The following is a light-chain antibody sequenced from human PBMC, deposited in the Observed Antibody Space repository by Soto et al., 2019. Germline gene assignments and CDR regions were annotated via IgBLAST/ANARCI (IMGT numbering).Light chain of an antibody. CDR1: QSINNW. CDR3: QQYKSYWT. CDR2: KAF. J-gene: IGKJ1*01. Sequence: DIQVTQSPSTLSASVGDRVTITCRASQSINNWLAWYQQKPGKAPKLLIYKAFTLEGGVPSRFSGSQSGTELTLTINSLQPDDFATYCCQQYKSYWTFGQGTKVEIK. V-gene: IGKV1-5*03.